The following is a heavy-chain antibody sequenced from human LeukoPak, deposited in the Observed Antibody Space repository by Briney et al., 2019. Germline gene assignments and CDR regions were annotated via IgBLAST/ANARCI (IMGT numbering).Heavy chain of an antibody. D-gene: IGHD3-10*01. CDR2: IIPIFGTA. V-gene: IGHV1-69*06. CDR1: GGTFSSYA. J-gene: IGHJ5*02. CDR3: AREIQGFGERRNWFDP. Sequence: GASVKVSCKASGGTFSSYAISWVRQAPGQGLEWMGGIIPIFGTANYAQKFQGRVTITADKSTSTAYMELSSLRSEDTAVYYCAREIQGFGERRNWFDPWGQGTLVIVSS.